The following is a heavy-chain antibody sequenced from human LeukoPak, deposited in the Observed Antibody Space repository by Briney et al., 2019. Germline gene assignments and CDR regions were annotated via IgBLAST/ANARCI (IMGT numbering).Heavy chain of an antibody. Sequence: PSETLSLTCAVYGGSFSGYYWSWIRQPPGKGLEWIGETNHSGSTNYNPSLKSRVTISVDTSKNQFSLKLSSVTAADPAVYYCARSQQRITIFGVVIPESAFDIWGQGTMVAVSS. CDR2: TNHSGST. J-gene: IGHJ3*02. D-gene: IGHD3-3*01. V-gene: IGHV4-34*01. CDR1: GGSFSGYY. CDR3: ARSQQRITIFGVVIPESAFDI.